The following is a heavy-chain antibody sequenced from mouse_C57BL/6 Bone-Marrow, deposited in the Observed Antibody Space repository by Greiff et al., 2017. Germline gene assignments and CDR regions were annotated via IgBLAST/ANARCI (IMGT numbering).Heavy chain of an antibody. J-gene: IGHJ2*01. Sequence: EVQLQQSGAELVKPGASVKLSCTASGFNIKDYYIHWVKQRTGQGLEWIGRIDPEDGETKYAQKFQDKATITADTSSNTAYLELSSLTSEDTAVYYCTRSRNDYGTNNWGQGTTPAVS. D-gene: IGHD1-2*01. CDR1: GFNIKDYY. CDR3: TRSRNDYGTNN. CDR2: IDPEDGET. V-gene: IGHV14-2*01.